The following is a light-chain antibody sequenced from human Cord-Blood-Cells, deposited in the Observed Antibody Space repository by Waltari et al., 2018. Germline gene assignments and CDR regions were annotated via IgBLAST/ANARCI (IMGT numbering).Light chain of an antibody. V-gene: IGKV2-28*01. J-gene: IGKJ1*01. CDR1: QSLLHSNGYNY. CDR3: QQYNNWPGT. Sequence: DIVMTQSPLSLPVTPGEPASISCRSSQSLLHSNGYNYLDWYLQKPGQSPQLLIYLGSNRASGVPDRFSGSGSGTEFTLTISSLQSEDFAVYYCQQYNNWPGTFGQGTKVEIK. CDR2: LGS.